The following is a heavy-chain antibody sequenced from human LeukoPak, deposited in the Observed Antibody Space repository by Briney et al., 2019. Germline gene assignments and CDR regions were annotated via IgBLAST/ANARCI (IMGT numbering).Heavy chain of an antibody. D-gene: IGHD5-12*01. CDR3: ARVPLSIPLYGGYDVFDY. V-gene: IGHV1-69*04. J-gene: IGHJ4*02. Sequence: SVKVSCKASGGTFSSYAISWVRQAPGQGLEWMGRIIPIFGIANYAQKFQGRVTITADKSTSTAYMELSSLRSEDTAVYYCARVPLSIPLYGGYDVFDYWGQGTLVTVSS. CDR1: GGTFSSYA. CDR2: IIPIFGIA.